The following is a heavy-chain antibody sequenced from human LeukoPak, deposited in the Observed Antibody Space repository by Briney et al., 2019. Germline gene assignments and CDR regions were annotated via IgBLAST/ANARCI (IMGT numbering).Heavy chain of an antibody. CDR1: GGSISFYY. CDR3: ARGGRITMVRGVITNWFDP. V-gene: IGHV4-59*01. J-gene: IGHJ5*02. CDR2: IHYSGST. Sequence: SETLSLTCIVSGGSISFYYWSWIRQPPGKGLEWIGYIHYSGSTNYIPSLKSRVTISVDTSKNQFSLKLSSVTAADTAVYYCARGGRITMVRGVITNWFDPWGQGTLVTVSS. D-gene: IGHD3-10*01.